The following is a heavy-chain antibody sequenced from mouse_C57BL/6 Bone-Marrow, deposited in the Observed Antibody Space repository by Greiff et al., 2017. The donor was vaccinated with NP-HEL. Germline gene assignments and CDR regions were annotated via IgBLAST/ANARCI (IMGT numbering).Heavy chain of an antibody. D-gene: IGHD2-3*01. CDR3: ARGDGYYAGFAY. CDR1: GFTFSSYA. CDR2: ISDGGSYT. Sequence: DVKLVESGGGLVKPGGSLKLSCAASGFTFSSYAMSWVRQTPEKRLEWVATISDGGSYTYYPDNVKGRFTISRDNAKNKLYLQMSHLKSEDTAMYYCARGDGYYAGFAYWGKGTLVTVAA. V-gene: IGHV5-4*03. J-gene: IGHJ3*01.